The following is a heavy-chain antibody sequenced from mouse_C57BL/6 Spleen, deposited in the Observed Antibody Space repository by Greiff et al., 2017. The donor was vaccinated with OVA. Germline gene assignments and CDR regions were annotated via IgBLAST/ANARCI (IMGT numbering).Heavy chain of an antibody. J-gene: IGHJ2*01. D-gene: IGHD2-3*01. Sequence: QVQLQQSGAELVKPGASVKISCKASGYAFSSYWMNWVKQRPGKGLEWIGQIYPGDGDTNYNGKFKGKATLTADKSYSTAYMQLSSLTSEDSAVNFCASGSPFYDGFDYWGQGTTLTVSS. V-gene: IGHV1-80*01. CDR1: GYAFSSYW. CDR3: ASGSPFYDGFDY. CDR2: IYPGDGDT.